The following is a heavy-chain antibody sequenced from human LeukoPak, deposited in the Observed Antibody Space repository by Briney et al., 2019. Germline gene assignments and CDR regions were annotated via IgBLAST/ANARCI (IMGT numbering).Heavy chain of an antibody. Sequence: EASVKVSCKASGYTFTSYYMHWVRQAPGQGLEWMGIINPSGGSTSYAQKFQGRVTMTRDTSTSTVYMELSSLRSEDTAVYYCARGGRGYSYGLLRVFDYWGQGTLVTVSS. CDR3: ARGGRGYSYGLLRVFDY. V-gene: IGHV1-46*01. D-gene: IGHD5-18*01. CDR2: INPSGGST. J-gene: IGHJ4*02. CDR1: GYTFTSYY.